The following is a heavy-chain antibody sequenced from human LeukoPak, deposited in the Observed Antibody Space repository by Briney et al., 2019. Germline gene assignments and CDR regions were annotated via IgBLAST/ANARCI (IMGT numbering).Heavy chain of an antibody. J-gene: IGHJ4*02. CDR2: IYYSGST. CDR1: GGSISSYY. Sequence: SETLSLTCTVSGGSISSYYWSWIRQPPGKGLEWIGYIYYSGSTNYNPSLKGRVTISVDTSKNQFSLKLSSVTAADTAVYYCARGGLGELLRMYYFDYWGQGTLVTVSS. CDR3: ARGGLGELLRMYYFDY. D-gene: IGHD3-10*01. V-gene: IGHV4-59*01.